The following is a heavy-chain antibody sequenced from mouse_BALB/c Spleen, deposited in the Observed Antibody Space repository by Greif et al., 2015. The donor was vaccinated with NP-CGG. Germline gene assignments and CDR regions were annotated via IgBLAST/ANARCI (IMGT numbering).Heavy chain of an antibody. CDR2: IRNKANGYTT. Sequence: EVHLVESGGGLVQPGGSLRLSCATSGFTFTDYYMSWVRQPPGKALEWLGFIRNKANGYTTEYSASLKGRFTISRDNSQSILYLQMNTLRAEDSATYYCARDIGEGGFAYWGQGTLVTVSA. CDR1: GFTFTDYY. J-gene: IGHJ3*01. V-gene: IGHV7-3*02. D-gene: IGHD3-3*01. CDR3: ARDIGEGGFAY.